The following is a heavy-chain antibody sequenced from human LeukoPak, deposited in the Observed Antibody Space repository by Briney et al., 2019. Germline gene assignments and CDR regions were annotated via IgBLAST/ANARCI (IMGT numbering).Heavy chain of an antibody. Sequence: PSETLSLTCAVSGGSISSSNWWSWVRQPPGKGLEWIGEIYHSGSTNYNPSLKSRVTISVDKSKNQFSLKLSSVTAADTAVYYCARKSSMVRGANNWFDPWGQGTLVTVSS. D-gene: IGHD3-10*01. CDR1: GGSISSSNW. CDR3: ARKSSMVRGANNWFDP. CDR2: IYHSGST. J-gene: IGHJ5*02. V-gene: IGHV4-4*02.